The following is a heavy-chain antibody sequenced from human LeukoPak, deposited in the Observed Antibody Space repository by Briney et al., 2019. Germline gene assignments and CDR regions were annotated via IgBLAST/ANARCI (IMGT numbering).Heavy chain of an antibody. V-gene: IGHV4-59*01. CDR3: ARGDGGSQGNY. CDR1: GGSISSYY. CDR2: IYYSGST. J-gene: IGHJ4*02. Sequence: PSETLSLTCTVSGGSISSYYWSWIRQPPGKGLEWIGYIYYSGSTNYNPSLKSRVTISVDTPKNQFSLKLSSVTAADTAVYYCARGDGGSQGNYWGQGTLVTVSS. D-gene: IGHD1-26*01.